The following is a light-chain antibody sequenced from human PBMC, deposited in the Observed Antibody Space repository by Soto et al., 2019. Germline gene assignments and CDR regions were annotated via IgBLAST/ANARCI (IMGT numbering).Light chain of an antibody. CDR1: QSINNL. CDR2: EAS. CDR3: QQYHSYPWA. J-gene: IGKJ1*01. Sequence: DIQMTQSPSTLSASVGDRVTITCRASQSINNLLAWYQQKPGKAPNLLIYEASSLQSGVPSRFSSSGSGTEFTLTITSLQPDDFASYYCQQYHSYPWAFGQVIKVEIK. V-gene: IGKV1-5*03.